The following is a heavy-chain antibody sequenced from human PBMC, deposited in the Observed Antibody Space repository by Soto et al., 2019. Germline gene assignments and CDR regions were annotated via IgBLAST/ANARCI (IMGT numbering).Heavy chain of an antibody. V-gene: IGHV3-9*01. CDR3: AKHNENRRSPRWFGP. CDR1: GFTFDDYG. J-gene: IGHJ5*02. Sequence: EVQMVESGGNLVQPGGSLRLSCIVSGFTFDDYGMHGVRQVPGKGLEWVAGISWNSGRIDYADSVKGRVTISRDHAKNSLYLQMNSLRVDDTAFYYCAKHNENRRSPRWFGPWGQGTMVTVSS. CDR2: ISWNSGRI.